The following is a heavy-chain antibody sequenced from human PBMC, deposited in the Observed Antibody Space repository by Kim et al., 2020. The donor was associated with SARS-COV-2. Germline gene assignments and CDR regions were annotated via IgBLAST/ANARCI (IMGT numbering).Heavy chain of an antibody. D-gene: IGHD3-16*01. Sequence: GGSLRLSCAASGFPFRSYGMAWVRQAPGKGPEWVSYISHNGNEIYYGDSVKGRFTISRDNAKNSLYLQMNSLRVEDTAIYYCARDWGDDWGKGTLVTVSS. CDR2: ISHNGNEI. J-gene: IGHJ4*02. CDR3: ARDWGDD. V-gene: IGHV3-7*01. CDR1: GFPFRSYG.